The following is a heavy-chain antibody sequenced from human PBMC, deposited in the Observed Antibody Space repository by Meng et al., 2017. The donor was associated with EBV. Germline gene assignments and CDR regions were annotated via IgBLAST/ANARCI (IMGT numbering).Heavy chain of an antibody. V-gene: IGHV1-8*01. Sequence: QVQLVEHGPEVKKPGDPVKVSCKASGYTFTSYDITWVRQATGQGLEWMGWMNPNSGNTGYAQKFQGRVTMTRNTSISTAYMELSSLRSEDTAVYYCARGRGVYCSGGSCYPGWFDPWGQGTLVTVSS. J-gene: IGHJ5*02. D-gene: IGHD2-15*01. CDR3: ARGRGVYCSGGSCYPGWFDP. CDR1: GYTFTSYD. CDR2: MNPNSGNT.